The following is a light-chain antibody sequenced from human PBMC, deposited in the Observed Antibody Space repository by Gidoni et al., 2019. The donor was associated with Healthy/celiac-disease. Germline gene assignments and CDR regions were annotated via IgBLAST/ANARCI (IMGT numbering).Light chain of an antibody. CDR3: QQYYSTPWT. CDR1: QSVLYRSNTKNY. J-gene: IGKJ1*01. V-gene: IGKV4-1*01. CDR2: WAS. Sequence: DIVMTQSPDSLAVSLGERATLNCKSSQSVLYRSNTKNYLAWYQQKPGQPPKLLIYWASTRESGVPDRFSGSGSGTDFTLTISSLQAEDVAVYYCQQYYSTPWTFGQGTKVEIK.